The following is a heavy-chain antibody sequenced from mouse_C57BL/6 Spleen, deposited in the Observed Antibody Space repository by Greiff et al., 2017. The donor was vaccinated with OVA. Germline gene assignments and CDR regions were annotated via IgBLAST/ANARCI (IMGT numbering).Heavy chain of an antibody. CDR3: ARSDSLHGSPY. Sequence: QVQLQQPGAELVKPGASVKLSCKASGYTFTSYWMHWVKQRPGQGLEWIGMIHPNSGSTNYNEKFKSKATLTVDKSSSTAYMQLRSLTSEDSAVYYCARSDSLHGSPYWGQGTLVTVSA. J-gene: IGHJ3*01. CDR1: GYTFTSYW. CDR2: IHPNSGST. D-gene: IGHD1-1*01. V-gene: IGHV1-64*01.